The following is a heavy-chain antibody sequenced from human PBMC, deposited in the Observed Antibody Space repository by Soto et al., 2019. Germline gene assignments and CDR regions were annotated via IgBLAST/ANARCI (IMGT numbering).Heavy chain of an antibody. V-gene: IGHV6-1*01. D-gene: IGHD2-2*01. CDR3: ARDIVVVPAADYYYYYGMDV. CDR1: GDSVSSNSAA. CDR2: TYYRSKWYN. Sequence: PSQTLSLTCAISGDSVSSNSAAWNWIRQSPSRGLEWLGRTYYRSKWYNDYAVSVKSRITINPDTSKNQFSLQLNSVTPEDTAVYYCARDIVVVPAADYYYYYGMDVWGQGTTVTVYS. J-gene: IGHJ6*02.